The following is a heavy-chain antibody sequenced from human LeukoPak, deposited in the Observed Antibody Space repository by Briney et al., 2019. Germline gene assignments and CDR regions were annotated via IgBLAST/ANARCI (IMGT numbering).Heavy chain of an antibody. CDR1: GGSISSYY. Sequence: SETLSLTCTVSGGSISSYYWSWIRQPAGKGLEWLGRIYTSGSTNYNPSLKSRVTMSVDTSKNQFSLKLSSVTAADTAVYYCARDRLIAVAGHNWFDPWGQGTLVTVSS. CDR2: IYTSGST. D-gene: IGHD6-19*01. V-gene: IGHV4-4*07. CDR3: ARDRLIAVAGHNWFDP. J-gene: IGHJ5*02.